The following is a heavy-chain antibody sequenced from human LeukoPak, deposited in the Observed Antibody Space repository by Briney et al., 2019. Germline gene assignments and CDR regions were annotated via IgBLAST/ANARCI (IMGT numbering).Heavy chain of an antibody. CDR2: IDHSGST. CDR3: ARVPYYYGSGSYFDY. J-gene: IGHJ4*02. D-gene: IGHD3-10*01. V-gene: IGHV4-34*01. CDR1: GGSFSGYY. Sequence: SETLSLTCAVYGGSFSGYYWSWIRQPPGKGLEWIGEIDHSGSTNYNPSLKSRVIISVDTFKNQFSLKLSSVTAADTAVYYCARVPYYYGSGSYFDYWGQGTLVTVSS.